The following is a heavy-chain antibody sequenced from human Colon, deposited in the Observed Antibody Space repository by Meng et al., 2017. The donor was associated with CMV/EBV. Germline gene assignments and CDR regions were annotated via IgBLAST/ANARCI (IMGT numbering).Heavy chain of an antibody. CDR1: GYAFSDYY. D-gene: IGHD6-19*01. Sequence: VQRMQWGRGRKEPGASVKVSCKTTGYAFSDYYMHWVRQAAGQGLEWMGWIRSDGSATNYAQKFRGRVTMTRDASVSTAYMELSGLTSDDTAVYFCVRSSGWSLFDYWGPGALVTVSS. V-gene: IGHV1-2*02. J-gene: IGHJ4*02. CDR3: VRSSGWSLFDY. CDR2: IRSDGSAT.